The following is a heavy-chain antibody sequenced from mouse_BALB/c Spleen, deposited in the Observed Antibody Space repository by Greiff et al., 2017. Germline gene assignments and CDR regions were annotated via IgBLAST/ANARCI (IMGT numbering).Heavy chain of an antibody. CDR3: ARAIYDGYYYAMDY. CDR2: IWAGGST. Sequence: QVQLQQSGPGLVAPSQSLSITCTVSGFSLTGYGVNWVRQPPGKGLEWLGVIWAGGSTNYNSALMSRLSISKDNSKSQVFLKMNSLQTDDTAMYYCARAIYDGYYYAMDYWGQGTSVTVSS. D-gene: IGHD2-3*01. CDR1: GFSLTGYG. J-gene: IGHJ4*01. V-gene: IGHV2-9*02.